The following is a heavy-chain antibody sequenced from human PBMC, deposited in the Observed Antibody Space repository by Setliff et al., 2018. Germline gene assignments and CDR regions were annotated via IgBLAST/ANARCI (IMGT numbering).Heavy chain of an antibody. CDR3: ARDLITGTTEYYYGMDV. CDR1: GGTFSSYA. Sequence: ASVKVSCKASGGTFSSYAISWVRQAPGQGLAWMGGIIPIFGTANYAQKFQGRVTITADKSTSTAYMELSSLRSEDTAVYYCARDLITGTTEYYYGMDVWGQGTTVTVSS. D-gene: IGHD1-20*01. V-gene: IGHV1-69*06. J-gene: IGHJ6*02. CDR2: IIPIFGTA.